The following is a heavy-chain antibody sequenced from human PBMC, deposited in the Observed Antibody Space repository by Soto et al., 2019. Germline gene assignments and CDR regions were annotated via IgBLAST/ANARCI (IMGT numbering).Heavy chain of an antibody. V-gene: IGHV3-23*01. D-gene: IGHD3-10*01. Sequence: EVQLLESGGDLIQPGGSLRLSCAASGFTFSYYAMNWVRQAPGKGLEWVSGISGSGAVTYYADSVTGRFTVSRDNSKNTLYLQMNRLRVEDTAVYYCAKASLWFGEELTGYWGQGTLVTVPS. CDR3: AKASLWFGEELTGY. J-gene: IGHJ4*02. CDR1: GFTFSYYA. CDR2: ISGSGAVT.